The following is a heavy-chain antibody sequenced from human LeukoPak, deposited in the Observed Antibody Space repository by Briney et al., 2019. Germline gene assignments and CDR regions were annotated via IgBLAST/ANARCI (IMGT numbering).Heavy chain of an antibody. CDR3: AKDWGYASGTYYTS. Sequence: PGGSLRLSCAASGFTFSSYAMSWVRQAPGKGLEWVSVIGGSGGSTYYADSVKGRFTISRDNSKNTLSLQMNSLRAEDTALYYCAKDWGYASGTYYTSWGQGTLVTVSS. CDR1: GFTFSSYA. V-gene: IGHV3-23*01. D-gene: IGHD3-10*01. CDR2: IGGSGGST. J-gene: IGHJ5*02.